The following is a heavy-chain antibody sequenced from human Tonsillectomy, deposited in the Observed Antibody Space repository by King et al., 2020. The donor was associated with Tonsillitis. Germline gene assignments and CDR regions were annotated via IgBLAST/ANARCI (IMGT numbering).Heavy chain of an antibody. CDR1: GFTFSTYA. J-gene: IGHJ3*02. V-gene: IGHV3-23*04. CDR3: AKTHYYGSGSNAFDM. D-gene: IGHD3-10*01. CDR2: ISGSGGST. Sequence: VQLVESGGGLVQPGGSLRLSCAASGFTFSTYAMSWVRQAPGKGLEWVSAISGSGGSTYYADSVKGRFTISRDNSKNTLYVQMSSLRVEDTAVYYCAKTHYYGSGSNAFDMWGQGTMVTVSS.